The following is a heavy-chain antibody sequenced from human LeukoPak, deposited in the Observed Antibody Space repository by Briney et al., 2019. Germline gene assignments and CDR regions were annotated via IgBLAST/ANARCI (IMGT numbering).Heavy chain of an antibody. CDR1: GFTFSSDG. CDR3: ARANLAAAGPPPRYYYYGMDV. Sequence: GGSLRLSCAASGFTFSSDGMRWVRQAPGKWLVWVSRINSDASSTSYADSVKGRFTISRDNAKNMLYLQMNSPRAEDTAVYYCARANLAAAGPPPRYYYYGMDVWGQGTTVTVSS. J-gene: IGHJ6*02. D-gene: IGHD6-13*01. V-gene: IGHV3-74*01. CDR2: INSDASST.